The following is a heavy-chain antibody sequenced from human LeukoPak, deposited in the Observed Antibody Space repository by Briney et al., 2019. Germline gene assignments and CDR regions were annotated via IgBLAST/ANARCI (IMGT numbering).Heavy chain of an antibody. CDR2: IYYSGST. CDR1: GGSISSSSYY. V-gene: IGHV4-39*07. Sequence: SETLSLTCTVSGGSISSSSYYWGWIRQPPGKGLEWIGSIYYSGSTYYNPSLKSRVTISVDASKNQFSLKLSSVTAADTAVYYCARELYGMGSDYWGQGTLVTVSS. J-gene: IGHJ4*02. D-gene: IGHD3-16*02. CDR3: ARELYGMGSDY.